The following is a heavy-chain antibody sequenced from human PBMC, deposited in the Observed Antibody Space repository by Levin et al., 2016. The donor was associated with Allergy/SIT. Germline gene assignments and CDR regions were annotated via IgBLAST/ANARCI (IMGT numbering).Heavy chain of an antibody. J-gene: IGHJ3*02. D-gene: IGHD6-19*01. CDR1: GFSFISYA. CDR3: ARDNKQWLPPSAYDI. CDR2: ISYDGSNQ. V-gene: IGHV3-30-3*01. Sequence: GGSLRLSCAASGFSFISYAMHWVRQAPGKGLEWVAVISYDGSNQYYADSVKGRFTISRDNSDNTLYLQMNSLRAEDTAIYYCARDNKQWLPPSAYDIWGQGTMVTVSS.